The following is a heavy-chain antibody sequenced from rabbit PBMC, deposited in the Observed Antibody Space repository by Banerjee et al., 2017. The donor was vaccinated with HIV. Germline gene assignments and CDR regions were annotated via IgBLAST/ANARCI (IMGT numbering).Heavy chain of an antibody. CDR3: ARDLAGAIGWNFVL. D-gene: IGHD4-1*01. J-gene: IGHJ4*01. CDR2: IGAGSSGTS. Sequence: QEQLVESGGGLVQPEGSLTLTCKASGFTLSSYWMWWVRQAPGKGLEWIACIGAGSSGTSYYASLAKGRFPISKTSSTTVTLQMTSLTAADTATYFCARDLAGAIGWNFVLWGPGTLVTVS. CDR1: GFTLSSYW. V-gene: IGHV1S45*01.